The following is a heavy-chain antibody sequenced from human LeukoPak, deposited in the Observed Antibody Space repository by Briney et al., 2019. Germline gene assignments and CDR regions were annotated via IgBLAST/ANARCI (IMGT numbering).Heavy chain of an antibody. D-gene: IGHD5-24*01. V-gene: IGHV3-11*04. CDR1: GFTFTDYY. Sequence: GGSLRLSRAASGFTFTDYYMSWIRQAPGKGLEWVSYISNSGSPTNYAGSVKGRFTLSRDNAKNSLYLQMNSLRTEDTAVYYCARVFKNGSPFDYWGQGTLVTVSS. CDR2: ISNSGSPT. J-gene: IGHJ4*02. CDR3: ARVFKNGSPFDY.